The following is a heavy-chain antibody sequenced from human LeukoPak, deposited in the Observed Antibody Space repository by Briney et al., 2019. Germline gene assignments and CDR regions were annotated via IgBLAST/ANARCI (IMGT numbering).Heavy chain of an antibody. V-gene: IGHV4-59*01. CDR2: IYYSGST. D-gene: IGHD3-22*01. CDR3: ARGGRRAYYYDSSGSGAFDI. Sequence: SQTLSLTCTVSGGSISSYYWSWIRQPPGKGLEWIGYIYYSGSTNYNPSLKSRVTISVDTSKNQFSLKLSSVTAADTAVYYCARGGRRAYYYDSSGSGAFDIWGQGTMVTVSS. CDR1: GGSISSYY. J-gene: IGHJ3*02.